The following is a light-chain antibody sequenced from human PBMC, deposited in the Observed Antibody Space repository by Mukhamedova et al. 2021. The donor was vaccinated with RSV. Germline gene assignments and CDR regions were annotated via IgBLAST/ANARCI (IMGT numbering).Light chain of an antibody. CDR2: EVF. CDR3: SSYTSTSILL. Sequence: GKAPKVLIYEVFNRPSGVSNRFSGSKSGNTASLTISGLQLEDEADYYCSSYTSTSILLFGGGTKLTVL. J-gene: IGLJ3*02. V-gene: IGLV2-14*01.